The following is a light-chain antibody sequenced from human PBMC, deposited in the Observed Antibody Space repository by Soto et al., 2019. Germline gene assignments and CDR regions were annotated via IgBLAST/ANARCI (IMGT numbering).Light chain of an antibody. CDR2: DAS. CDR3: QQYNSYPAT. V-gene: IGKV1-5*01. J-gene: IGKJ2*01. Sequence: DIQMTQSPSTLSASVGARVTITCRASQSISIWLAWYQQKPGKAPKLLIYDASAFESGVTSRFSDRGPGTAFNLTIRSLQPDDLATSYSQQYNSYPATFGEGTKREIK. CDR1: QSISIW.